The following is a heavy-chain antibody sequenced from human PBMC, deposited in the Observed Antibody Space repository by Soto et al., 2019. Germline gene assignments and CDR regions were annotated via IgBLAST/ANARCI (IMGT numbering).Heavy chain of an antibody. CDR2: ISSSSSTI. CDR3: ARHLFFYDFCSGYGWFAS. Sequence: GGSLRLSCAASGFTFSSYSMNWVRQAPGKGLEWVSYISSSSSTIYYADSVKGRFTISRDNAKNSLYLQMNSLRAEDTAVYYCARHLFFYDFCSGYGWFASWGQGSLVPVSS. CDR1: GFTFSSYS. D-gene: IGHD3-3*01. J-gene: IGHJ5*01. V-gene: IGHV3-48*01.